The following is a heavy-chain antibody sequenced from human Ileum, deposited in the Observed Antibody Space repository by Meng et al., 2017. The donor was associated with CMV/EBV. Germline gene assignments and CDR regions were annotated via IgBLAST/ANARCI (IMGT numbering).Heavy chain of an antibody. CDR1: RFTFSTYW. CDR3: AKVLTAAGPFDY. J-gene: IGHJ4*01. D-gene: IGHD6-13*01. V-gene: IGHV3-7*03. CDR2: IKQDGSEK. Sequence: GGSLRLSCVVSRFTFSTYWMSWVRQAPGKGLEWVASIKQDGSEKYYVDSVKGRFTISRDNAKNSLFLQMNSLRTEDTALYYCAKVLTAAGPFDYWGRGTLVTVSS.